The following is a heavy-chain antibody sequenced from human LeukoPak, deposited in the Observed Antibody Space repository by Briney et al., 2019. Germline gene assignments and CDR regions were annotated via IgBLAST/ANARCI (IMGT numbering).Heavy chain of an antibody. Sequence: GTSVKVSCKASGFTFTSSAVQWVRQARGQRLEWIGWIVVGSGNTNYAQKFQERVTITRDMSTSTAYMELSSLRSEDTAVYYCAADLGYCSSTSCYRSYAFDIWGQGTMVTVSS. CDR1: GFTFTSSA. V-gene: IGHV1-58*01. CDR3: AADLGYCSSTSCYRSYAFDI. D-gene: IGHD2-2*02. CDR2: IVVGSGNT. J-gene: IGHJ3*02.